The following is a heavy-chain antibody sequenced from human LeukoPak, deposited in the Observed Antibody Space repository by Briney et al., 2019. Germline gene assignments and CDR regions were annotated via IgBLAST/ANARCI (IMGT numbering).Heavy chain of an antibody. Sequence: ASVKVSCKASGYTFTGYYMHCVRQAPGQGLEWMGWINPNSGGTNYAQKFQGRVTMTRDTSISTAYMELSRLRSDDTAVYYCARRAVYYYYGMDVWGQGSTVTVSS. CDR2: INPNSGGT. J-gene: IGHJ6*02. V-gene: IGHV1-2*02. D-gene: IGHD6-25*01. CDR1: GYTFTGYY. CDR3: ARRAVYYYYGMDV.